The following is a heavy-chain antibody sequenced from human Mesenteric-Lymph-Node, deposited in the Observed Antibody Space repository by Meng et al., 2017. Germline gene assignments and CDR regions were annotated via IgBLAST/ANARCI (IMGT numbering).Heavy chain of an antibody. CDR2: INPNSGGT. Sequence: QVQLVRSGVGGKKPGASVKVSCKAAGDTFTGYYMHWVRQAPGQGLDWMGWINPNSGGTNYAQKFQGRVTMTRDTSISTAYMELSRLRSDDTAVYYCARVSVPYYYDSSGYPPLYNWFDPWGQGTLVTVSS. CDR3: ARVSVPYYYDSSGYPPLYNWFDP. CDR1: GDTFTGYY. D-gene: IGHD3-22*01. J-gene: IGHJ5*02. V-gene: IGHV1-2*02.